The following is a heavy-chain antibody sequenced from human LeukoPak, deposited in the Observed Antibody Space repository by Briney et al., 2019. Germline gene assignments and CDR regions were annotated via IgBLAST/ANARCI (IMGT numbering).Heavy chain of an antibody. CDR3: ARVGRDCSSINCYWDGWFDP. D-gene: IGHD2-2*01. V-gene: IGHV1-18*01. CDR1: GYSFINYG. CDR2: VSGSTGST. Sequence: ASVRVSYKASGYSFINYGITWVREAPGQGPEWMGWVSGSTGSTHYAQSVQGRVTMTTDTSTGTAYMELRSLRSDDTAVYYCARVGRDCSSINCYWDGWFDPWGQGTLVIVSS. J-gene: IGHJ5*02.